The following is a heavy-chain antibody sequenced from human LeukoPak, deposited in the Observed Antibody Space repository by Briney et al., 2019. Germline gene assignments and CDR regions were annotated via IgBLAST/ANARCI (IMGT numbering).Heavy chain of an antibody. CDR3: AKAVQLWFYYFDY. Sequence: GGSLRLSCAASGFTFSSYAMSWVRQAPGKGLEWVSAISGSGGSTYYADSVKGRFTISRDNAKNSLYLQMNSLRAEDTALYYCAKAVQLWFYYFDYWGQGTLVTVSS. D-gene: IGHD5-18*01. CDR2: ISGSGGST. J-gene: IGHJ4*02. CDR1: GFTFSSYA. V-gene: IGHV3-23*01.